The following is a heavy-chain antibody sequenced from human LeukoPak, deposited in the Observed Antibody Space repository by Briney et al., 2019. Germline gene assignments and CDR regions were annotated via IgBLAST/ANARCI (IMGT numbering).Heavy chain of an antibody. V-gene: IGHV3-23*01. J-gene: IGHJ4*02. CDR2: ISTSGGDT. CDR3: AKGGSYAPLDY. CDR1: GFTFTDSA. D-gene: IGHD1-26*01. Sequence: GGSLRLSCAVSGFTFTDSAMTWVRQAPGKGLEWVSAISTSGGDTIYTDSVKDRFTISRDNSKNTLYLQMNSLRAEDTAIYYCAKGGSYAPLDYWGQGTLVTVSS.